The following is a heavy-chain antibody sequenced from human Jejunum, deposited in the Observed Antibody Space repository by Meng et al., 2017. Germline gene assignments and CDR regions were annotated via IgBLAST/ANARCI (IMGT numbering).Heavy chain of an antibody. D-gene: IGHD2-21*01. V-gene: IGHV1-69*13. CDR3: ALYCGGGDCIVPDQYYYAMDV. CDR1: GGSFSTYG. CDR2: FIPLFGTP. J-gene: IGHJ6*02. Sequence: SVKVSCKASGGSFSTYGITWVRQAPGQGLEWMGNFIPLFGTPNYAQTFHGRLSFTADGFTATAYMELSGLRSADTAVYYCALYCGGGDCIVPDQYYYAMDVWGQGTTVTVSS.